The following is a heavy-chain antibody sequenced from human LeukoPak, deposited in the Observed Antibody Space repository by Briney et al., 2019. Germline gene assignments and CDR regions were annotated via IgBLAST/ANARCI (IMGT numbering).Heavy chain of an antibody. CDR2: ISSSSSTI. CDR3: ARKGFVSTN. Sequence: GGSLRLSCAASGLTFSSYSMNWVRQAPGKGLEWVSYISSSSSTIYYADSVKGRFTISRDNAKNSLYLQMNSLRAEDTAVYYCARKGFVSTNWGQGTLVTVSS. V-gene: IGHV3-48*01. J-gene: IGHJ4*02. D-gene: IGHD3-10*01. CDR1: GLTFSSYS.